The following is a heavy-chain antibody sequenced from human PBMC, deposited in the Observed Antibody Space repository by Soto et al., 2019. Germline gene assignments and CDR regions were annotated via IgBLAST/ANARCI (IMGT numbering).Heavy chain of an antibody. Sequence: QVQLQASGPGLVKPSQTLSLTCSLSGGSINSDEFYWTWIRQSPGKRLEWIGYIYSSGRTHYNPSLKSRINISLDTSNNPLSLRLSSVTAADTAVYYCARMGLHLGELSRNWFDPWGRGTLVTVSS. V-gene: IGHV4-31*03. CDR1: GGSINSDEFY. CDR2: IYSSGRT. D-gene: IGHD3-16*02. J-gene: IGHJ5*02. CDR3: ARMGLHLGELSRNWFDP.